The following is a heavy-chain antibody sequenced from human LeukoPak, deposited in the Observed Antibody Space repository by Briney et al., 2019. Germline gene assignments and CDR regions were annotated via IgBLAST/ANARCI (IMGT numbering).Heavy chain of an antibody. J-gene: IGHJ3*02. CDR3: AKGSSHYDILTGYFHDAFDN. CDR1: GFTFSSYA. D-gene: IGHD3-9*01. CDR2: ISGSGGST. V-gene: IGHV3-23*01. Sequence: GGSLRLSCAASGFTFSSYAMSWVRQAPGKGLEWVSAISGSGGSTYYADSVKGRFTISRDNSKDTLYLQMNSLRAEDTAVYHCAKGSSHYDILTGYFHDAFDNWGQGTMVTVSS.